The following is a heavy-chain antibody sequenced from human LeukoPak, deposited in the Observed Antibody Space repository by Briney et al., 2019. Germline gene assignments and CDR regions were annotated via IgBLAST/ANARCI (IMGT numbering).Heavy chain of an antibody. Sequence: QSGGSLRLSCVASGFTFSNYAMSWVRQAPGKGLEWGSGIVNSGGKTYYADSVKGRLTISRDNSKKTVYLQMSSLRGDDTAGYYCAKDRAGYSYGMFDSWGQGTLVTVSS. D-gene: IGHD5-18*01. CDR2: IVNSGGKT. CDR3: AKDRAGYSYGMFDS. J-gene: IGHJ4*02. V-gene: IGHV3-23*01. CDR1: GFTFSNYA.